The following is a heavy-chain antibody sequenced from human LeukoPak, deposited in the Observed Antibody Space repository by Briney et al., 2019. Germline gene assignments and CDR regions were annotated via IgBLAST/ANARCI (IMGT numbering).Heavy chain of an antibody. J-gene: IGHJ6*03. CDR2: IYTSGST. V-gene: IGHV4-61*02. Sequence: SQTLSLTCTVSGGSISSGRYYWSWIRQPAGKGLEWIGRIYTSGSTNYHPSLKSRVTISVDTSKNQFSLKLSSVTAPDTAVYYCAREASSRFAKSPPYMDVWGKGTKVTVSS. D-gene: IGHD6-13*01. CDR1: GGSISSGRYY. CDR3: AREASSRFAKSPPYMDV.